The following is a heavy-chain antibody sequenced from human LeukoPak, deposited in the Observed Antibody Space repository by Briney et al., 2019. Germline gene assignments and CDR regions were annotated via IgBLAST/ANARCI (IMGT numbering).Heavy chain of an antibody. Sequence: SETLSLTCTVSGGSISSYNWSWIRQPPEKGLEWIGHIYYSGSTNYNPSLKSRVTISVDTSKNQFSLKLSSVTAADTAVYYCARDNQRYCSSTSCWYYYGMDVWGQGTTVTVSS. D-gene: IGHD2-2*01. CDR1: GGSISSYN. CDR3: ARDNQRYCSSTSCWYYYGMDV. J-gene: IGHJ6*02. V-gene: IGHV4-59*01. CDR2: IYYSGST.